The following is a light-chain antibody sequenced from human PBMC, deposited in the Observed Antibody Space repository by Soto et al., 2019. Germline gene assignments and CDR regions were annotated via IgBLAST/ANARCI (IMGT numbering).Light chain of an antibody. CDR3: SSYTSRSSHYV. J-gene: IGLJ1*01. CDR2: EVS. CDR1: NSDIGDYNY. V-gene: IGLV2-14*01. Sequence: QSALTQPASVSGSPGQSITISCTGTNSDIGDYNYVSWYQQHPGRAPKLIISEVSNRPSGVSNRFFGSKSGNAASLTISGLQAEDEADYYCSSYTSRSSHYVFGTGTNVTVL.